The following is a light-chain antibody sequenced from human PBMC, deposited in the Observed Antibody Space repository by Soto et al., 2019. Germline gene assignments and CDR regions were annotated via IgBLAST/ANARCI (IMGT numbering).Light chain of an antibody. CDR1: QSISSW. CDR2: KAS. J-gene: IGKJ1*01. V-gene: IGKV1-5*03. Sequence: DLQMTPSPSTLSASVGDRVTITCRASQSISSWLAWYQQKPAKAPKLLIYKASSLESGVPSRFSGSRSGTEFTLTISSLQPDDFATDYCQQYNSYWTFGQGTKVEIK. CDR3: QQYNSYWT.